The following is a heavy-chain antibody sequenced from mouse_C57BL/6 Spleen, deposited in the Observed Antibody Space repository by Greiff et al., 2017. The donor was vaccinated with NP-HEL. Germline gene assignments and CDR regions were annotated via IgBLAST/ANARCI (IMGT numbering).Heavy chain of an antibody. CDR1: GYTFTSYW. Sequence: QVQLKQPGTELVKPGASVKLSCKASGYTFTSYWMHWVKQRPGQGLEWIGNINPSNGGTNYNEKFKSKATLTVDKSSSTAYMQLSSLTSEDSAVYYCARWGTTVVARYFDVWGTGTTVTVSS. CDR2: INPSNGGT. D-gene: IGHD1-1*01. J-gene: IGHJ1*03. V-gene: IGHV1-53*01. CDR3: ARWGTTVVARYFDV.